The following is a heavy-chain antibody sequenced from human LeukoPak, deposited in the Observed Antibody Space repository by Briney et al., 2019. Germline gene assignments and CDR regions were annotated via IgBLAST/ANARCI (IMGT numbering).Heavy chain of an antibody. CDR2: INPSGGST. Sequence: ASVKVSCKASGYTFTSYYMHWVRQAPGQGLEWMGIINPSGGSTSYAQKFQGRVTMTRDTSTSTVYMELSSLRSEDTAVYYCARDRSRTNYDFWSGYYYYGMDVWGQGTTVTVSS. D-gene: IGHD3-3*01. CDR3: ARDRSRTNYDFWSGYYYYGMDV. V-gene: IGHV1-46*01. J-gene: IGHJ6*02. CDR1: GYTFTSYY.